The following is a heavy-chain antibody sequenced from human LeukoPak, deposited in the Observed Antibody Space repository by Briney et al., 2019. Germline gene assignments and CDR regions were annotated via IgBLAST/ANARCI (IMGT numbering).Heavy chain of an antibody. J-gene: IGHJ6*03. D-gene: IGHD4-17*01. Sequence: ASVKVSCKASGFTFTSYGITWVRQAPGQGLEWMGWIITYNGNTHHAQKLQGRVTLTTDTSTNTAHMELRGLRSDDTAVYYCAKTTVTSEEYFYYYMDVWGKGTTVTVSS. CDR1: GFTFTSYG. CDR3: AKTTVTSEEYFYYYMDV. V-gene: IGHV1-18*01. CDR2: IITYNGNT.